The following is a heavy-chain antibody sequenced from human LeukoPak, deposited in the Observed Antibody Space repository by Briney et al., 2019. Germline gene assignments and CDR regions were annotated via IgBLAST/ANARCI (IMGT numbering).Heavy chain of an antibody. V-gene: IGHV3-33*08. CDR3: ARHTIHYYGSGSYYNWGFDY. D-gene: IGHD3-10*01. J-gene: IGHJ4*02. CDR2: IRYDGSNK. CDR1: GFTFSSYS. Sequence: GGSLRLSCAASGFTFSSYSMNWVRQAPGKGLEWVAFIRYDGSNKYYADSVKGRFTISRDNSKNTLYLQMNSLRAEDTAVYYCARHTIHYYGSGSYYNWGFDYWGQGTLVTVSS.